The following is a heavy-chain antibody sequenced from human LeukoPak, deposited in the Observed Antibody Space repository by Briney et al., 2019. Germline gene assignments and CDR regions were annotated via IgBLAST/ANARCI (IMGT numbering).Heavy chain of an antibody. CDR1: GGSISLYY. Sequence: SETLSLTCTVSGGSISLYYWSWIRQPPGKGLEWIAYVYYTGDANYNPSLKSRVTISVDTSKNQFSLKLSSVTAADTAVYYCARLGGWLQPFDCWGQGTLVTVSS. D-gene: IGHD5-24*01. V-gene: IGHV4-59*01. CDR2: VYYTGDA. J-gene: IGHJ4*02. CDR3: ARLGGWLQPFDC.